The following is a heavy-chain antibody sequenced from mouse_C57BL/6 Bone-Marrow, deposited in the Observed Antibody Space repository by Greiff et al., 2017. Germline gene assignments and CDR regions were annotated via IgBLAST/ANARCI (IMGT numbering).Heavy chain of an antibody. V-gene: IGHV1-50*01. D-gene: IGHD3-2*02. J-gene: IGHJ2*01. CDR2: IDPSDSST. Sequence: QVQLQQPGAELVKPGASVKLSCKASGYTFTSYWMQWVKQRPGQGLEWIGEIDPSDSSTNYNQKFKGKATLNVDTSSSTAYMQLSSLTSEDSAVYYCARSTGYLDDFDYWGQGTTLTVSS. CDR1: GYTFTSYW. CDR3: ARSTGYLDDFDY.